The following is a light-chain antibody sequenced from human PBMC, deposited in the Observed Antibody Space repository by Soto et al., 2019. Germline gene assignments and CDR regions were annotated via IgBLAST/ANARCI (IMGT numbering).Light chain of an antibody. CDR3: SSYTSSSNYV. V-gene: IGLV2-14*01. J-gene: IGLJ1*01. Sequence: QSALTQPASVSGSPGQSITIPCTGTSSDVGGYNYVSWYQQHPGKAPKLMIYEVSNRPSGVSNRFSGSKSGNTASLTISGLQAEDEAAYYCSSYTSSSNYVFGNGTKVTVL. CDR1: SSDVGGYNY. CDR2: EVS.